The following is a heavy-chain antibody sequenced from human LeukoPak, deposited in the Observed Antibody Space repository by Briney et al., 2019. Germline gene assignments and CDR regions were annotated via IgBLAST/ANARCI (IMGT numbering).Heavy chain of an antibody. J-gene: IGHJ4*02. CDR2: IYHSGST. CDR1: GFAFRSFDM. CDR3: ARFGESNFDY. V-gene: IGHV4-4*02. D-gene: IGHD3-10*01. Sequence: PGGSLRLSCAASGFAFRSFDMSWVRQPPGKGLEWIGEIYHSGSTNYNPSLKSRVTISVDKSKNQFSLKLSSVTAADTAVYYCARFGESNFDYWGQGTLVTVSS.